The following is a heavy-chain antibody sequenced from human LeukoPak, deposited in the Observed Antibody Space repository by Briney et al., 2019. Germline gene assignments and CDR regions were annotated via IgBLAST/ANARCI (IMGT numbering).Heavy chain of an antibody. J-gene: IGHJ5*02. D-gene: IGHD4-17*01. CDR1: GGSVSSGSYY. CDR2: IYYSGST. CDR3: ARGGATVTPGLLWFDP. V-gene: IGHV4-61*01. Sequence: SETLSLTCTVSGGSVSSGSYYWSWIRQPPGKGLEWIGYIYYSGSTDYNPSLKSRVTISVDTSKNQFSLKLSSVTAADTAFYYCARGGATVTPGLLWFDPWGQGTLVTVSS.